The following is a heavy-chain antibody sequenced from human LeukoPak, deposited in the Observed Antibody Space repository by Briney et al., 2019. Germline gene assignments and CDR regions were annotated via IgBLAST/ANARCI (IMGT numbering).Heavy chain of an antibody. D-gene: IGHD1-14*01. V-gene: IGHV3-21*06. Sequence: GGSLRLSCTASGLTFSTSGFNWVRQAPGKWLEWVASIGPTGSDRYHADSIKGRFTISRDNANNFLYLQMNSLRAEDTAVYYCATETNGRHYGYWGQGTLLTVSS. CDR1: GLTFSTSG. CDR3: ATETNGRHYGY. CDR2: IGPTGSDR. J-gene: IGHJ4*02.